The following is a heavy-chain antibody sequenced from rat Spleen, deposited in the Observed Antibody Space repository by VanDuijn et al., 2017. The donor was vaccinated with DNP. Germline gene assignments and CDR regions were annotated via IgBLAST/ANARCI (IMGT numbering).Heavy chain of an antibody. CDR3: AKFNFGTYYFNY. CDR2: IKSGGST. J-gene: IGHJ2*01. D-gene: IGHD1-11*01. CDR1: GYPITRSYR. Sequence: EEQLQESGPGLVRPSQSLSLTCSVTGYPITRSYRWNWIRKFPGNKLEWMGYIKSGGSTDYNPSLKSRISITRDTSRNQFFLQLDSVTTEDTATYYCAKFNFGTYYFNYWGQGVMVTVSS. V-gene: IGHV3-3*01.